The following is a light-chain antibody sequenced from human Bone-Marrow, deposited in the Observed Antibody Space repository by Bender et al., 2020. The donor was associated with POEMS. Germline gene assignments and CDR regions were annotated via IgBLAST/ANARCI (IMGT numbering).Light chain of an antibody. J-gene: IGLJ3*02. Sequence: QSVVTQPPSLSDAPRQRLTIPCSGSSSNIGNHGFNWYQQLPGEAPKLLIYYDDLLTPGVSDRFPASKSGTSASLAISELQSEDEALYYCSGWDDSLSGWVFGGGTKLTVL. CDR2: YDD. CDR3: SGWDDSLSGWV. V-gene: IGLV1-36*01. CDR1: SSNIGNHG.